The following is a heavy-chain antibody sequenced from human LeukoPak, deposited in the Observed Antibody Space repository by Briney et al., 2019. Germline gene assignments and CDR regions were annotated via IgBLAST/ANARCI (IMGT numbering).Heavy chain of an antibody. CDR2: IWYDGHNK. V-gene: IGHV3-33*03. CDR1: GFTFSKYG. J-gene: IGHJ4*02. Sequence: GGSLRLSCVASGFTFSKYGMHWVRQAPGKGLEWLAIIWYDGHNKYYADSVKGRFTISRDNSKSTLYLQMSSLRAEDTAVYYCAKESGYDVDLDYWGQGALVTVSS. D-gene: IGHD5-12*01. CDR3: AKESGYDVDLDY.